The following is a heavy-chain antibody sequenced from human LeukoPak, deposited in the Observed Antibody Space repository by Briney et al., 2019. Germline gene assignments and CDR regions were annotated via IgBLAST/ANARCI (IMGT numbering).Heavy chain of an antibody. CDR1: GFTFSNYA. CDR2: ISGSGGNT. CDR3: AKAKTPSCYAALDY. D-gene: IGHD2-2*01. J-gene: IGHJ4*02. Sequence: GSLRLSCAASGFTFSNYAMSWVRQAPGKGLEWVSVISGSGGNTYYADSVKGRFTISRDNSKNTLDLQMNSLRAEDTAVYYCAKAKTPSCYAALDYWGQGTLVTVSS. V-gene: IGHV3-23*01.